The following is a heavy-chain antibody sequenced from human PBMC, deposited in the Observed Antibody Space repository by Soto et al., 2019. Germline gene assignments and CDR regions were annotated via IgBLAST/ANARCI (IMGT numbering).Heavy chain of an antibody. CDR2: INHSGST. D-gene: IGHD2-8*01. CDR3: ARGGYCTNGVCYLDY. J-gene: IGHJ4*02. Sequence: PSETLSLTCAVYGGSFSGYYWSWIRQPPGKGLEWIGEINHSGSTNYNPSLKSRVTISVDTSKNQFSLKLSSVTAADTAVYYCARGGYCTNGVCYLDYWGQGTLVTVSS. CDR1: GGSFSGYY. V-gene: IGHV4-34*01.